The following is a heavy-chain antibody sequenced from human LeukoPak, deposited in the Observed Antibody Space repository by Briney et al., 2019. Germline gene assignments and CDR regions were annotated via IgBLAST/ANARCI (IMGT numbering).Heavy chain of an antibody. Sequence: SETLSLTCAVSGGSISSSNWWSWVRQPPGKGLEWIGRIYTSGGTNYNPSLKSRVTMSIDTSKNQFSLKLSSVTAADTAVYYCARDYYDSSGYYYALWGQGTLVTVSS. V-gene: IGHV4-4*02. D-gene: IGHD3-22*01. CDR2: IYTSGGT. CDR3: ARDYYDSSGYYYAL. J-gene: IGHJ4*02. CDR1: GGSISSSNW.